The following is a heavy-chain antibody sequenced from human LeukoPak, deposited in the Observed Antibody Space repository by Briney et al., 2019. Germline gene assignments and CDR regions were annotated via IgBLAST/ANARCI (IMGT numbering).Heavy chain of an antibody. Sequence: PSETLSLTCTVSGDSITSYYWSWIRQPPGKGLEWIGSMSYSGSTNYNPSLKSRVTMSVDTTKNQFSPRLNSVTAADTAVYYCARRRAEGGSNGHYNWFDPWGQGTLVTVSS. D-gene: IGHD6-13*01. CDR3: ARRRAEGGSNGHYNWFDP. CDR2: MSYSGST. CDR1: GDSITSYY. V-gene: IGHV4-59*08. J-gene: IGHJ5*02.